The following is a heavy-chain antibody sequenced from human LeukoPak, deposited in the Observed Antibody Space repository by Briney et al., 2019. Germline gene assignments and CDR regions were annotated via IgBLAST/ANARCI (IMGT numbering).Heavy chain of an antibody. CDR3: ARAPVPRAGREFYFDY. Sequence: PSETLSLTCTVSGGSISSSSYYWGWIRQPPGKGLEWIGSIYYSGSTYYNPSLKSRVTISVDTSKNQFSLKLSSVTAADTAVYYCARAPVPRAGREFYFDYWGQGTLVTVSS. V-gene: IGHV4-39*07. CDR1: GGSISSSSYY. D-gene: IGHD3-10*01. J-gene: IGHJ4*02. CDR2: IYYSGST.